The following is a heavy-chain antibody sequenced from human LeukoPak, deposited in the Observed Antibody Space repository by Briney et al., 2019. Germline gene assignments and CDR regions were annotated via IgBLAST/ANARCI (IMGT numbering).Heavy chain of an antibody. V-gene: IGHV4-31*03. CDR3: ARVPERAAAWAFDY. Sequence: SQTLSLTCTVSGGPISSGGYYWSWIRQHPGKGLEWIGYIYYSGSTYYNPSLKSRVTISVDTSKNQFSLQLSSVTAADTAVYYCARVPERAAAWAFDYWGQGTLVTVSS. CDR1: GGPISSGGYY. D-gene: IGHD6-13*01. CDR2: IYYSGST. J-gene: IGHJ4*02.